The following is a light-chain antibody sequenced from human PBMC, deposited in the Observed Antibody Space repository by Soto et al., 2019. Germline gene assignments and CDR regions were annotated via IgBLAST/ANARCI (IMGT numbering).Light chain of an antibody. CDR3: SSYTSSSTYV. V-gene: IGLV2-14*01. J-gene: IGLJ1*01. CDR1: SRVVGRYNY. Sequence: QSVLTQPASVSGYPGQSIAISCSGTSRVVGRYNYVSWYQQHPGKAPKLMIYDVSNRPSGVSNRFSGSKSGNTASLTISVLQAEDEADYYCSSYTSSSTYVFGTGTKVTV. CDR2: DVS.